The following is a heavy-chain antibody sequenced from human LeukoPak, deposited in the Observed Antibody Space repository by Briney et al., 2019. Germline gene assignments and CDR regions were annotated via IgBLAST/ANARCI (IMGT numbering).Heavy chain of an antibody. V-gene: IGHV3-30*02. J-gene: IGHJ3*02. CDR3: AKVHCSSTSCHLGSAFDI. CDR2: IRYDGSNK. Sequence: GGSLRLSCAASGFTFSSYGMHWVRQAPGKGLEWVAFIRYDGSNKYYADSVKGRFTISRDNSKNTLYLQMNSLRAEDTAVYYCAKVHCSSTSCHLGSAFDIWGQGTMVAVSS. D-gene: IGHD2-2*01. CDR1: GFTFSSYG.